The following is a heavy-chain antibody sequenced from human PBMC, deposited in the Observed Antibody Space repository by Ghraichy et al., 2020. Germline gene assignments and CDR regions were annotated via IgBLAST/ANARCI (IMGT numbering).Heavy chain of an antibody. CDR3: ARMPISEYSSSVSGFDP. V-gene: IGHV3-7*01. D-gene: IGHD6-6*01. J-gene: IGHJ5*02. Sequence: GGSLRLSCAASGFTFSSYWMSWVRQAPGKGLEWVANIKQDGSEKYYVDSVKGRFTISRDNAKNSLYLQMNSLRAEDTAVYYCARMPISEYSSSVSGFDPWGQGTLVTVSS. CDR1: GFTFSSYW. CDR2: IKQDGSEK.